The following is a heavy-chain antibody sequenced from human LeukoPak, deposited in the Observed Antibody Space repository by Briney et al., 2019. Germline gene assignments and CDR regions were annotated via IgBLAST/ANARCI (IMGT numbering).Heavy chain of an antibody. CDR1: GFSFRTYS. CDR2: INSDSIWI. J-gene: IGHJ5*02. CDR3: ARDAGGRTQREGWFDP. V-gene: IGHV3-21*01. D-gene: IGHD1-26*01. Sequence: RTGGSLRLSCAASGFSFRTYSMNWVRQAPGKGLEWVSSINSDSIWIYYADSVRGRFTISRDNTRNSLYLQMNSLRVEDTAVYYCARDAGGRTQREGWFDPWGQGILVTVSS.